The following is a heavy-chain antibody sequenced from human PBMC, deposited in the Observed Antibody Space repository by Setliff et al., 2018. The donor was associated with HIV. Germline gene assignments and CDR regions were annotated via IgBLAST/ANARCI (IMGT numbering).Heavy chain of an antibody. D-gene: IGHD1-26*01. CDR1: GYTFTSYA. CDR3: ARERVVGATRDAFDI. J-gene: IGHJ3*02. Sequence: ASVKVSCKASGYTFTSYAMHWVRQAPGQRLEWMGWINAGNGNTKYSQKFQGRVTITRDTSASTAYMELSSLRSEDTAAYYCARERVVGATRDAFDIWGQGTMVTVSS. CDR2: INAGNGNT. V-gene: IGHV1-3*01.